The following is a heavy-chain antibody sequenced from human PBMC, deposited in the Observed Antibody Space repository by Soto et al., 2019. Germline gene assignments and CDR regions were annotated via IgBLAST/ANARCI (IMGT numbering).Heavy chain of an antibody. CDR2: IAGSGRSA. CDR1: GFTFSTYG. V-gene: IGHV3-23*01. CDR3: AYRTGFDY. J-gene: IGHJ4*02. Sequence: GGSLSLSCAASGFTFSTYGMSWVRQAPWKGLEWVATIAGSGRSADYADSVRGRFTISRDNFKNTLYLQMNSLIAEDTAVYYCAYRTGFDYWGQGALVTVSS.